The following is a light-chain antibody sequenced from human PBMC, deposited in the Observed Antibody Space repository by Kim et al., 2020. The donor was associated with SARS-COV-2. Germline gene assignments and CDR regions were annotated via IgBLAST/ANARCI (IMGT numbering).Light chain of an antibody. CDR2: AAS. CDR1: QSISSY. CDR3: QQSYSTPYN. Sequence: SASVGDSVTITCRASQSISSYLDWYQQKPGKAPKRLIYAASSLQSGVPSRFSGSGSGTDFTLNISSLQPEDFATYYCQQSYSTPYNFGQGTKLEI. V-gene: IGKV1-39*01. J-gene: IGKJ2*01.